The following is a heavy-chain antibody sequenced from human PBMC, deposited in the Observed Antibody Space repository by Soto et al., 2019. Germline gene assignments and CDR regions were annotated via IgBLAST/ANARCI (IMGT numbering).Heavy chain of an antibody. CDR2: ISNTGNTI. J-gene: IGHJ4*02. CDR3: ATGLRGYSYGPVY. CDR1: GFTFSSCE. D-gene: IGHD2-15*01. Sequence: EVQLVESGGGLVQPGGSLRRSCAASGFTFSSCEMNWVRQAPGKGLEWVSYISNTGNTIFYADSVRGRFTISRDNAKKSLFLQMSSLRAEDTAVYYCATGLRGYSYGPVYWGLGTLVTVSS. V-gene: IGHV3-48*03.